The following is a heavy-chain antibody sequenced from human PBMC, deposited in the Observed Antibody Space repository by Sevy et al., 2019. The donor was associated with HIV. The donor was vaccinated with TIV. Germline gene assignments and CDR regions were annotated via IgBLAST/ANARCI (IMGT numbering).Heavy chain of an antibody. D-gene: IGHD6-19*01. CDR1: GGSFSGYY. Sequence: SETLSLTCAVYGGSFSGYYWSWIRQPPGKGLEWIGEINHSGSTNYNPSLKSRVTISVDTSKNQFSLKLSSMTAADTAVYYCARVGQWLIDYWGQGTLVTVSS. V-gene: IGHV4-34*01. CDR2: INHSGST. J-gene: IGHJ4*02. CDR3: ARVGQWLIDY.